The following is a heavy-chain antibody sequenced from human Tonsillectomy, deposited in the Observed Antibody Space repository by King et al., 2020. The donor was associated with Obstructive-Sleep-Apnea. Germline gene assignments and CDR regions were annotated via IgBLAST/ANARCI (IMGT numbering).Heavy chain of an antibody. V-gene: IGHV3-23*04. J-gene: IGHJ4*02. CDR2: ISDSTAGTGS. D-gene: IGHD2-2*01. CDR3: AKDMGGGPAANFDY. Sequence: VQLVESGGGLVQPGGSLRLSCAASGFTFSKFAMSWVRQAPGRGLEWVSAISDSTAGTGSYYADSGKGRFTLSRDNSKNTLYLHMNSLRADDTALYYCAKDMGGGPAANFDYRGQGTLVTVSS. CDR1: GFTFSKFA.